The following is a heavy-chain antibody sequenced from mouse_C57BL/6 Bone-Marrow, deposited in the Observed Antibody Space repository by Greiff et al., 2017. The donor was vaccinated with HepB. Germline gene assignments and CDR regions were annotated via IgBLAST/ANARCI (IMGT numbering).Heavy chain of an antibody. J-gene: IGHJ3*01. V-gene: IGHV3-6*01. D-gene: IGHD2-3*01. CDR3: ARGGNDGYLFAY. Sequence: VQLQQSGPGLVKPSQSLSLTCSVTGYSITSGYYWNWIRQFPGNKLEWMGYISYDGSNNYNPSLKNRISITRDTSKNQCFLKLNSVTTEDTATYYCARGGNDGYLFAYRGQGTLVTVSA. CDR1: GYSITSGYY. CDR2: ISYDGSN.